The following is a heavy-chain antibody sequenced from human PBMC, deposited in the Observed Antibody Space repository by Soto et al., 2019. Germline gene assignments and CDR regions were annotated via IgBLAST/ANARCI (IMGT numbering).Heavy chain of an antibody. Sequence: SETLSLTCTVSGGSVRSSNYHWTWIRQTPGKGLEWIGYIDYSGSTNYNSFLKRRVTMSVDTSKNQFSLELTSLTAADTAVYYCATRLYVWGSYDIDYWGQGTQVTVSS. CDR3: ATRLYVWGSYDIDY. D-gene: IGHD3-16*01. CDR2: IDYSGST. V-gene: IGHV4-61*01. J-gene: IGHJ4*02. CDR1: GGSVRSSNYH.